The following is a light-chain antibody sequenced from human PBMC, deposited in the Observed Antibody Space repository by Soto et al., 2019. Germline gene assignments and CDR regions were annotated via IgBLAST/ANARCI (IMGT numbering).Light chain of an antibody. V-gene: IGLV1-51*01. CDR3: GAWDSSLNAGV. Sequence: QSVLTQPPLVSAAPGQKVTISCSGSSSNVGDNYVSWYQQLPGTGPKLLIYDNTKRPSGIPGRFSGTKSGTSATLGITGLQTGDEADYYCGAWDSSLNAGVFGGGTQLTVL. CDR1: SSNVGDNY. J-gene: IGLJ2*01. CDR2: DNT.